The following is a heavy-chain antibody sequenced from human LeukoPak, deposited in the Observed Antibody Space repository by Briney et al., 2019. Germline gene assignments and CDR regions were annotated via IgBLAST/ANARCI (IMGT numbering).Heavy chain of an antibody. CDR1: GGSISSSSYY. Sequence: SETLSLTCTVSGGSISSSSYYWGWIRQPPGKGLEWIGEINHSGSTNYNPSLKSRVTISVDTSKNQFSLKLSSVTAADTAVYYCARSLGRRRITMPRWSPAGWGYWGQGTLVTVSS. J-gene: IGHJ4*02. V-gene: IGHV4-39*07. CDR2: INHSGST. CDR3: ARSLGRRRITMPRWSPAGWGY. D-gene: IGHD3-10*01.